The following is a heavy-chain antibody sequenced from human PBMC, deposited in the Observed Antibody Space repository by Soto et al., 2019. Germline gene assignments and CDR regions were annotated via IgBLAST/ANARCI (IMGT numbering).Heavy chain of an antibody. CDR3: ARAVHYYDSSGYPATFDY. Sequence: SETLSLTCTVSGGSISSGGYYWSWIRQHPGKGLEWIGYIYYSGSTYYNPSLKSRVTISVDTSKNQFSLKLSSVTAADTAVYYCARAVHYYDSSGYPATFDYWRQRTLVTVSS. D-gene: IGHD3-22*01. J-gene: IGHJ4*02. CDR1: GGSISSGGYY. CDR2: IYYSGST. V-gene: IGHV4-31*03.